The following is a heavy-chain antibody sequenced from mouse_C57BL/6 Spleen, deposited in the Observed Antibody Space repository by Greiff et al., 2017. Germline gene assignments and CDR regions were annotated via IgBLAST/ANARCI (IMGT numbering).Heavy chain of an antibody. CDR3: ARESSLYFDF. CDR1: GFTFSSYA. V-gene: IGHV5-4*01. D-gene: IGHD1-3*01. Sequence: EVNVVESGGGLVKPGGSLKLSCAASGFTFSSYAMSWVRQTPEKRLEWVATISDGGSYTYYPDNVKGRFTISRDNAKNHLYLQMSHLKSEDTAMYYCARESSLYFDFWGPGTTLTVSS. J-gene: IGHJ2*01. CDR2: ISDGGSYT.